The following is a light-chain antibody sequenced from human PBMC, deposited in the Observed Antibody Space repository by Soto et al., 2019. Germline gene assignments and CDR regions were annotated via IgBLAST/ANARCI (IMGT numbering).Light chain of an antibody. Sequence: QSVLTQPPSVSGAPGQRVTISCTGSSSNIGAGYDVHWYQQLPGTAPKLLIYGNSNRPSGVPDRFSGPKSGTSASLAITGLQAEEEAEYYCQSYDSSLSGWVFGGGTQLTVL. V-gene: IGLV1-40*01. CDR1: SSNIGAGYD. J-gene: IGLJ3*02. CDR2: GNS. CDR3: QSYDSSLSGWV.